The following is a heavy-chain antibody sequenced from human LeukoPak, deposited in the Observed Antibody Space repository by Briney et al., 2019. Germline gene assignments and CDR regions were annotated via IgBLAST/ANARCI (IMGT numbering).Heavy chain of an antibody. J-gene: IGHJ4*02. D-gene: IGHD3-10*01. Sequence: SGGSLRLSCAASGFTFRSYWMSWVRQAPGKGLEWVANIKQDGSEKYYVDSVKGRFTISRDNAKNSLYLQMNSLRAEDTAVYYCARGRYGSGSPSLFDYWGQGTLVTVSS. CDR1: GFTFRSYW. CDR2: IKQDGSEK. V-gene: IGHV3-7*03. CDR3: ARGRYGSGSPSLFDY.